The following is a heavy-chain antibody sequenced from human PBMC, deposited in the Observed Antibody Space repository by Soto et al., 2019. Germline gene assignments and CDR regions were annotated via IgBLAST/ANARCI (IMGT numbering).Heavy chain of an antibody. CDR1: GYTFTGYY. CDR2: ISAYNGNT. J-gene: IGHJ6*02. Sequence: ASVKVSCKASGYTFTGYYMHWVRQAPGQGLEWMGWISAYNGNTNYAQKLQGRVTMTTDTSTSTAYMELRSLRSDDTAVYYCARESGSYYYYYYGMDVWGQGTRSPSP. CDR3: ARESGSYYYYYYGMDV. V-gene: IGHV1-18*04. D-gene: IGHD1-26*01.